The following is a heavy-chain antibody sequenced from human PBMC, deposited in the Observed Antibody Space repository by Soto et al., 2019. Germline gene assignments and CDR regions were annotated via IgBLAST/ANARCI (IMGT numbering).Heavy chain of an antibody. J-gene: IGHJ4*02. CDR3: ARGSPRMGALPTY. CDR2: ISPKSGDT. Sequence: QVQLVQSGDEVQKSGASVKVSWEASGYIFTGYYIHWMGQAPGQGLEWMGWISPKSGDTNLAQKFKGRVTLTRDTSITTAYMELTRLKSDDTALYYCARGSPRMGALPTYWGQGTLLTVSS. V-gene: IGHV1-2*02. CDR1: GYIFTGYY. D-gene: IGHD1-26*01.